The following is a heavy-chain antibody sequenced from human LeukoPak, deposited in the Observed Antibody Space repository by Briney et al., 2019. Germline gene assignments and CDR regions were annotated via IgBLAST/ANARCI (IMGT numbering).Heavy chain of an antibody. Sequence: GGSLRLSCTASGFTFRTYEMNWVRLAPGKGLEWVSFISADGSFINYADSVKDRFTISRDNAKNSLYLQMNSLRAEDTAVYYCARALEYSSGWYWRGGGYYFDYWGQGTLVTVSS. D-gene: IGHD6-19*01. J-gene: IGHJ4*02. CDR2: ISADGSFI. CDR3: ARALEYSSGWYWRGGGYYFDY. CDR1: GFTFRTYE. V-gene: IGHV3-48*03.